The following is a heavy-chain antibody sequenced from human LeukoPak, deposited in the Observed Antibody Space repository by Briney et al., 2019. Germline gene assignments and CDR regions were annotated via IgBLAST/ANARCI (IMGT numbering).Heavy chain of an antibody. CDR1: GGTFSSYA. CDR3: ARGRIVVPAARISDDYYYYYMDV. J-gene: IGHJ6*03. Sequence: ASVKVSCKASGGTFSSYAISWVRQAPGQGLEWMGGIIPIFGTANYAQKFQGRVTITTDESTSTAYMELSSLRSEDTAVYYCARGRIVVPAARISDDYYYYYMDVWGKGTTVTVSS. CDR2: IIPIFGTA. D-gene: IGHD2-2*01. V-gene: IGHV1-69*05.